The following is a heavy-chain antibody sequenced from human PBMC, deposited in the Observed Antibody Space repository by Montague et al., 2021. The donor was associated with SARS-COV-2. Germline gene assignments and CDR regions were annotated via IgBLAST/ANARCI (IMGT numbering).Heavy chain of an antibody. J-gene: IGHJ6*02. CDR1: GGSLSGYY. V-gene: IGHV4-34*01. CDR3: ASGIYPSGSYYNRYYYGLNI. CDR2: INHSAST. Sequence: SETLSLTCAVYGGSLSGYYWSWIRQPPEKGLEWIGEINHSASTKXXPSPKSPVTISIDTSKNQFSLKMTSVTAADTATYYCASGIYPSGSYYNRYYYGLNIWGPGTTVIVSS. D-gene: IGHD3-10*01.